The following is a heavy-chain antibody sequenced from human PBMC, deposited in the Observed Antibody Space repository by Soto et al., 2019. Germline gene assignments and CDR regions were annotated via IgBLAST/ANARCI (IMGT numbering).Heavy chain of an antibody. D-gene: IGHD3-3*01. CDR3: ARQIFGVVKNGMDV. V-gene: IGHV5-51*01. J-gene: IGHJ6*02. Sequence: GESLKISCKGSGYSFTTYWIGWVRQMPGKGLEWMGVIDPADSETKYSPSFQGQVTISADNSINSAYLQWSSLKASDTATYYCARQIFGVVKNGMDVWGQGITVTVSS. CDR2: IDPADSET. CDR1: GYSFTTYW.